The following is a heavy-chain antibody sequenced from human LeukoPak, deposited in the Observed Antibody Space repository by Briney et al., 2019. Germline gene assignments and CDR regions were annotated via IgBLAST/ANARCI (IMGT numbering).Heavy chain of an antibody. D-gene: IGHD3-22*01. CDR1: GYSFTNYW. V-gene: IGHV5-51*01. CDR3: ARLEYDSSGYFRYYFDY. Sequence: GESLKISFEASGYSFTNYWIGWVRQMPGKGLEWMGIIYPGDSDTRYSPSFQGQVTISADKSISTAYLQWSSLKASDTAMYYCARLEYDSSGYFRYYFDYWGQGALVTFSS. CDR2: IYPGDSDT. J-gene: IGHJ4*02.